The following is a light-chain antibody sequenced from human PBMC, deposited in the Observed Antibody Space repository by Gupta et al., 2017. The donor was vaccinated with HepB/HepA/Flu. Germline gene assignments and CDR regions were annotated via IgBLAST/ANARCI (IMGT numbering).Light chain of an antibody. CDR1: QSVSSSY. CDR2: GAY. J-gene: IGKJ2*04. Sequence: EIVLTQSPGTLSLSPGQRATLSCRASQSVSSSYLAWYQQKPGQAPRLLIYGAYSRATGIKDRFSGSGVGTDFTLTISRREPEDFAVYYCQQEHREHPDSSFGQGTKLEIK. CDR3: QQEHREHPDSS. V-gene: IGKV3-20*01.